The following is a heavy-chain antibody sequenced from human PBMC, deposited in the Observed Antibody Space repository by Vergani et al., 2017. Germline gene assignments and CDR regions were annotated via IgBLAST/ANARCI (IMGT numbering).Heavy chain of an antibody. Sequence: QVQLQESGPGLVKPSQTLSLTCTVSGGSISSGSYYWSWIRQPAGKGLEWIGRIYTSGSTNYNPSLKSRVTIPVDTSKNQFSLKLSSVTAADTAVYYCARDEWRSGSSWYEVDYYYYGMDVWGQGTTVTVSS. CDR1: GGSISSGSYY. CDR3: ARDEWRSGSSWYEVDYYYYGMDV. CDR2: IYTSGST. V-gene: IGHV4-61*02. D-gene: IGHD6-13*01. J-gene: IGHJ6*02.